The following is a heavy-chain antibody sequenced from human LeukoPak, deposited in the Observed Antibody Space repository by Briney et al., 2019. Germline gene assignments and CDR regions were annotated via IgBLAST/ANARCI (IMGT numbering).Heavy chain of an antibody. J-gene: IGHJ4*02. CDR1: GYSISSGNY. CDR3: ARARVGAALFDY. V-gene: IGHV4-38-2*01. Sequence: PSETLSPTCVVSGYSISSGNYWGWIRQSPGKGLEWIESIYHSGSTYYNPSLKSRVTISVDTSKNQFSLKLNSVTAADTAVYYCARARVGAALFDYWGQGTLVTVSS. D-gene: IGHD1-26*01. CDR2: IYHSGST.